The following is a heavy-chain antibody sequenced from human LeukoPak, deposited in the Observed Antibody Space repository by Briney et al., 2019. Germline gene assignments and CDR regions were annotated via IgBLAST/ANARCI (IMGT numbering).Heavy chain of an antibody. CDR3: ARPYSSSSTDYFDY. V-gene: IGHV4-39*01. Sequence: PSETLSLTCTVSGGSIISSSYYWGWIRQPPGKGLEWIGSIYYGGSTYYNPSLKSRVTIPVDTSKNQFSLKLSSVTAADTAVYYCARPYSSSSTDYFDYWGQGTLVTVSS. D-gene: IGHD6-6*01. CDR1: GGSIISSSYY. CDR2: IYYGGST. J-gene: IGHJ4*02.